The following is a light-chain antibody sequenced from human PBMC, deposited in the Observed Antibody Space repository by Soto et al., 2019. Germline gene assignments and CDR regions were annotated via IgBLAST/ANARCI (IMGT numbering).Light chain of an antibody. V-gene: IGKV3-20*01. CDR2: GAS. CDR1: QSVSNNY. J-gene: IGKJ1*01. Sequence: EIVLTQSPGTLSLSPGERATLSCRASQSVSNNYLAWYQQKPGQAPRLLIYGASNRATGIPGRFSGSGSGTAFTLTISRLEAEDFAVDYCQQYGSSGTFGQGTKVEIK. CDR3: QQYGSSGT.